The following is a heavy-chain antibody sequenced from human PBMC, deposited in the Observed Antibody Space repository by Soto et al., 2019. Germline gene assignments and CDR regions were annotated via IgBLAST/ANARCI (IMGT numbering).Heavy chain of an antibody. CDR2: ISGSGGST. V-gene: IGHV3-23*01. CDR1: GFTFSSYA. D-gene: IGHD3-9*01. CDR3: AKDPRYYDILTGYYIGYMDV. J-gene: IGHJ6*03. Sequence: GESLKISCAASGFTFSSYAMSWVRQAPGKGLEWVSAISGSGGSTYYADSVKGRFTISRDNSKNTLYLQMNSLRAEDTAVYYCAKDPRYYDILTGYYIGYMDVWGKGTTVTVSS.